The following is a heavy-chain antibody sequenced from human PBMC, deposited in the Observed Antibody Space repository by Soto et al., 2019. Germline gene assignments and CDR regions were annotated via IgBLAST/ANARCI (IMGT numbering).Heavy chain of an antibody. J-gene: IGHJ4*02. CDR2: IYDNGGA. CDR1: GDSISSGGYY. CDR3: ARVKGGTTRRAFDS. D-gene: IGHD1-7*01. V-gene: IGHV4-31*03. Sequence: PSETLSLTCTVSGDSISSGGYYWSWIRQHPGKGLEWIGYIYDNGGAYYSPSLKGRVVIPVDRSENQFSLRLSSVTAADTAVYYCARVKGGTTRRAFDSWGQGTLVTVSS.